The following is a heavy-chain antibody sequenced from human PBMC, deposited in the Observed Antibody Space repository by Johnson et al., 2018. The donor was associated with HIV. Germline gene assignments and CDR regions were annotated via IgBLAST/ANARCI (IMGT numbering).Heavy chain of an antibody. CDR2: INWNGGST. Sequence: VQLVESGGGVVRPGGSLRLSCAASGFTFDDYGMSWVRQAPGKGLEWVSGINWNGGSTGYADSVKGRFTISRDNAKNSLYLQMNSLSAEDTAVYYCARDKAVGYSSGWHAFDIWGQGTMVTVSS. D-gene: IGHD6-19*01. J-gene: IGHJ3*02. V-gene: IGHV3-20*04. CDR3: ARDKAVGYSSGWHAFDI. CDR1: GFTFDDYG.